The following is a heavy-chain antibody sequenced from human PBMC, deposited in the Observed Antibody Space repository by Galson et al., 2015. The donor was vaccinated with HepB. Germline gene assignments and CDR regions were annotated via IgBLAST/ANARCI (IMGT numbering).Heavy chain of an antibody. CDR1: GFTFSSYG. CDR3: AKVRKQWLDY. V-gene: IGHV3-30*18. J-gene: IGHJ4*02. CDR2: ISYDGSNK. D-gene: IGHD6-19*01. Sequence: SLRLSCAASGFTFSSYGMHWVRQAPGKGLEWVAVISYDGSNKYYADSVKGRFTISRDNSKNTLYLQMNSLRAEDTAVYYCAKVRKQWLDYWGQGTLVTVSS.